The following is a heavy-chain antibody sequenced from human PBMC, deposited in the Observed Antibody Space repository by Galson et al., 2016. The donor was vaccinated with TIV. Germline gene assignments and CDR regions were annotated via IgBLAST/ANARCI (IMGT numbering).Heavy chain of an antibody. D-gene: IGHD4-17*01. V-gene: IGHV1-8*01. Sequence: TGQGLEWMGWMNSNSGNTGYAQKFRGRVTMTRNTSVRTAYMELSSLRSEDTAVYYCARSGDYGDYWGQGTLVTVSS. CDR3: ARSGDYGDY. J-gene: IGHJ4*02. CDR2: MNSNSGNT.